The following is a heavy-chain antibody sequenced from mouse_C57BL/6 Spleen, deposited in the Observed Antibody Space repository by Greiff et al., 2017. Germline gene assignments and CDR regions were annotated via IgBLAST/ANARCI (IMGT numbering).Heavy chain of an antibody. CDR3: ASPDYYGSSSWFAY. V-gene: IGHV3-6*01. D-gene: IGHD1-1*01. CDR1: GYSITSGYY. J-gene: IGHJ3*01. CDR2: ISYDGSN. Sequence: VQLQQSGPGLVKPSQSLSLTCSVTGYSITSGYYWNWIRQFPGNKLEWMGYISYDGSNNYNPSLKNRISITRDTSKNQFFLKLNSVTTEDTATYYCASPDYYGSSSWFAYWGQGTLVTVSA.